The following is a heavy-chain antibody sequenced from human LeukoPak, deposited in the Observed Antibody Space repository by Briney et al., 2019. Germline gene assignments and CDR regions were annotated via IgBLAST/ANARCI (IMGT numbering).Heavy chain of an antibody. D-gene: IGHD3-9*01. CDR3: ARGVPYYDILTGYYIYYFDY. CDR1: GYTFTSYD. Sequence: GASVTVSCTASGYTFTSYDINWVRQATGQGLEWMGWMNPNSGNTGYAQKFQGRVTMTRNTSISTAYMELSSLRSEDTAVYYCARGVPYYDILTGYYIYYFDYWGQGTLVTVSS. CDR2: MNPNSGNT. J-gene: IGHJ4*02. V-gene: IGHV1-8*01.